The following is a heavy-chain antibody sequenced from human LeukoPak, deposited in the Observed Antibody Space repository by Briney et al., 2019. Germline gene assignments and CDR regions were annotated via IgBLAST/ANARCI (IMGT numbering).Heavy chain of an antibody. Sequence: GGSLRPSCAASGFTFSSYAMSWVRQAPGKGLEWVSAISGSGGSTYYADSVKGRFTISRGNSKNTLYLQMNSLRAEDTAVYYCASNDYLYYFDYWGQGTLVTVSS. CDR1: GFTFSSYA. CDR2: ISGSGGST. D-gene: IGHD1-1*01. J-gene: IGHJ4*02. V-gene: IGHV3-23*01. CDR3: ASNDYLYYFDY.